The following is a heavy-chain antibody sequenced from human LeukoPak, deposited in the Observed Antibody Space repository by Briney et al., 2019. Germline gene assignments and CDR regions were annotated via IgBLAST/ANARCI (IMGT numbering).Heavy chain of an antibody. CDR1: GGSISSGGYY. D-gene: IGHD3-22*01. J-gene: IGHJ5*02. V-gene: IGHV4-31*03. CDR2: IYYSGST. CDR3: ARARNTYYYDSSGYYGGWFDP. Sequence: SQTLSLTCTVSGGSISSGGYYWSWIRQHPGKGLEWIGYIYYSGSTYYNPSLKSRVTISVDTSKNQFSLKLSSVTAADTAVYYCARARNTYYYDSSGYYGGWFDPWGQGTLVTVSS.